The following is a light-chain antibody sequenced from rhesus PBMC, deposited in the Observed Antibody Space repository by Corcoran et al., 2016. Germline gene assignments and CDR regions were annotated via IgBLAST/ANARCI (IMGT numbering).Light chain of an antibody. CDR1: ENVNNY. CDR2: KAC. CDR3: QKGYNIPFT. Sequence: DIQMTQSPSSLSASVGDRVTITCRASENVNNYLNWYQQKPGKAPNFLIYKACTLQSGVPSRFSGSGSRTEYTFTISSLQPEDVATYYCQKGYNIPFTFGPGTKLDIK. V-gene: IGKV1-74*01. J-gene: IGKJ3*01.